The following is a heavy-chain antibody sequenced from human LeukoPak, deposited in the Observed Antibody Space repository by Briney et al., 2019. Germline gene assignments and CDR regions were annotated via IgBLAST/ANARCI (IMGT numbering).Heavy chain of an antibody. CDR2: IKQGGSEK. D-gene: IGHD5-12*01. V-gene: IGHV3-7*01. Sequence: GGSLRLSCAASGFTFSSYWMSWVRQAPGKGLEWVANIKQGGSEKYYVDSVKGRFTISRDNAKNSLYLQMNSLRAEDTAVYYCAGEGYSGYVGYWGQGTLVTVSS. J-gene: IGHJ4*02. CDR3: AGEGYSGYVGY. CDR1: GFTFSSYW.